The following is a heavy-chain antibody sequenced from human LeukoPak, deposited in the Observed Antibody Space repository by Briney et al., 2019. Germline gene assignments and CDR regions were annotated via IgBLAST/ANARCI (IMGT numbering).Heavy chain of an antibody. Sequence: GGSLRLSCVSSGFTFSSYAMSWVRQAPGKGLEWVSVVSGGGHNTYYADSVKGRFTMSRDNSKRTVYLQMNSLRAEDTAVYYCAKDRSSWYYPFDSWGQGTLVTVSS. CDR3: AKDRSSWYYPFDS. J-gene: IGHJ4*02. CDR2: VSGGGHNT. CDR1: GFTFSSYA. V-gene: IGHV3-23*01. D-gene: IGHD3-3*01.